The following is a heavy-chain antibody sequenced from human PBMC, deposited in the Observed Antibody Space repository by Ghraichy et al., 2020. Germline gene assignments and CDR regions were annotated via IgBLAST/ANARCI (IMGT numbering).Heavy chain of an antibody. CDR1: GGSVSSGSYY. Sequence: SETLSLTCTVSGGSVSSGSYYWSWIRQPPGKGLEWIGYIYYSGSTNYNPSLKSRVTISVDTSKNQFSLKLSSVTAADTAVYYCARVLYGDYANNWFDPWGQGTLVTVSS. CDR3: ARVLYGDYANNWFDP. V-gene: IGHV4-61*01. D-gene: IGHD4-17*01. CDR2: IYYSGST. J-gene: IGHJ5*02.